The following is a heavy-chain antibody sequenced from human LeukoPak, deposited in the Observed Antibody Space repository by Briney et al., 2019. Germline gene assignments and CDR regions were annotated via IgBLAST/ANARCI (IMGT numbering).Heavy chain of an antibody. CDR1: GFTFSTYS. CDR2: IQSTTDGGTP. V-gene: IGHV3-15*01. J-gene: IGHJ4*02. Sequence: GSLRLSCAASGFTFSTYSMTWVRQAPGKGLEWVGRIQSTTDGGTPDYATPVKGRFTISRDDSKNTLYLQMNSLKTEDTAVYYCTSGVGTLDYWGQGALVTVSS. D-gene: IGHD1-14*01. CDR3: TSGVGTLDY.